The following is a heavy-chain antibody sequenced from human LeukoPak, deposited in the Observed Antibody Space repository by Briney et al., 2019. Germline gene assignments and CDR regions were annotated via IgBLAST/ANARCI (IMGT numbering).Heavy chain of an antibody. V-gene: IGHV4-31*03. CDR2: IYYSGST. D-gene: IGHD6-13*01. J-gene: IGHJ4*02. CDR3: ARVWGSWISFDY. Sequence: SETLTLTCTVSGGSISSGGYYWSWIRQHPGKGLEWIGYIYYSGSTYYNPSLKSRVTISVDTSKNQFSLKLSSVTAADTAVYYCARVWGSWISFDYWGQGTLVTVSS. CDR1: GGSISSGGYY.